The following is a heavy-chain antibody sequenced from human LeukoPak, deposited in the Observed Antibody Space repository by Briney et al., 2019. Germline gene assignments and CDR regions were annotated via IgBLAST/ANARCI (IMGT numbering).Heavy chain of an antibody. Sequence: PGGSLRLSCAASGFTFSSYWMSWVRQAPGKGLGWVATKKQDGSEKYYVDSVKGRFTISRDNAKNSLYLQMNSLRAEDTAVYYCAREAFHDYGPSYMDVWGKGTTVTVSS. CDR2: KKQDGSEK. J-gene: IGHJ6*03. V-gene: IGHV3-7*01. CDR1: GFTFSSYW. D-gene: IGHD4-17*01. CDR3: AREAFHDYGPSYMDV.